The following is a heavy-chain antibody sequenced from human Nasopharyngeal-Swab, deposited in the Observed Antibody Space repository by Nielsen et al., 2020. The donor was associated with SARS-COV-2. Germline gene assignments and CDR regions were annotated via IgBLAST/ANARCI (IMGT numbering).Heavy chain of an antibody. CDR1: GFSLDTDGES. CDR2: IYWDDDK. V-gene: IGHV2-5*02. CDR3: AHSRSSMTVTPDY. J-gene: IGHJ4*02. Sequence: SGPTLVKPTQTLTLTCSFSGFSLDTDGESVGWIRQPPGKALEWLALIYWDDDKRYSPSLRTRLTITKDTSKNQVVLRMISMDPVDTGTYFCAHSRSSMTVTPDYWSQGTLVTVSS. D-gene: IGHD2-2*01.